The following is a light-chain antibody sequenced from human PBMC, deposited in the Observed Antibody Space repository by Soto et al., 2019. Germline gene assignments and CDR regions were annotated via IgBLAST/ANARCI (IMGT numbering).Light chain of an antibody. V-gene: IGLV2-11*01. CDR1: NSDIGNYNY. Sequence: QSVPTQPRSVSGSPGQSVTISCTGTNSDIGNYNYVSWYQQHPGKAPKVMIYDVSKRPSGVPDRFSGSKSGNTASLTISGLQAEDEADYYCCSYPGSHTWVFGGGTKVTVL. CDR3: CSYPGSHTWV. J-gene: IGLJ3*02. CDR2: DVS.